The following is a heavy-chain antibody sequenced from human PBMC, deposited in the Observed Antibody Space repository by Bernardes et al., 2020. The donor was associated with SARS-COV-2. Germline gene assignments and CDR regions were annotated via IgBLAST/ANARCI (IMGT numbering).Heavy chain of an antibody. J-gene: IGHJ6*02. D-gene: IGHD4-4*01. CDR1: GFTFSSYS. Sequence: GGSLRLSCAASGFTFSSYSMNWVRQAPGKGLEWVSSISSSSSYIYYADSVKGRFTISRDNAKNSLYLQMNSLRAEDTALYHCARGWDDYSYYYYGMDVWGQGTTVTVSS. V-gene: IGHV3-21*04. CDR3: ARGWDDYSYYYYGMDV. CDR2: ISSSSSYI.